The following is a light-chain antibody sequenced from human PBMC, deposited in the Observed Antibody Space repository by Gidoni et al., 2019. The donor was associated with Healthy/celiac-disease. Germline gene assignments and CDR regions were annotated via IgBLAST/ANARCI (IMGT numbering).Light chain of an antibody. V-gene: IGKV4-1*01. CDR2: WAS. CDR3: QQYYSTLLT. J-gene: IGKJ4*01. Sequence: ESVRTQSTDYLAGALGERATINCKSSQSVLYSSTNKNYLAWYQQKPGQPPKLLIYWASTRESGVPDRFSGSGSGTDFTLTICSLQAEDVAVYYCQQYYSTLLTFGGGTKVEIK. CDR1: QSVLYSSTNKNY.